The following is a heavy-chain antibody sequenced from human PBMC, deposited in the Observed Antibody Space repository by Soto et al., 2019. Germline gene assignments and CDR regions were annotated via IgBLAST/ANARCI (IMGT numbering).Heavy chain of an antibody. J-gene: IGHJ6*04. CDR1: GFTFSNYA. CDR3: AKPPLSGKYFMDV. Sequence: GGSLRLSCAVSGFTFSNYAMNWVRQAPGKGLEWVSVVSASGGATDYAASVKGRFTISRDNSKNTLYLQMISLRAEDTAVYYCAKPPLSGKYFMDVWGKGTTVTVSS. V-gene: IGHV3-23*01. D-gene: IGHD6-25*01. CDR2: VSASGGAT.